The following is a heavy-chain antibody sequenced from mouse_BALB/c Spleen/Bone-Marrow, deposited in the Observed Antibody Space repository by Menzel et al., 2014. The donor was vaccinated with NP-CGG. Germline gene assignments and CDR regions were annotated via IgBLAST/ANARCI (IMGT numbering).Heavy chain of an antibody. Sequence: LKQSGSELVRPGASVKLSCKASGYTFTSYWMHWVKQRHGQGLEWIGNIYPSSGSTNYDEKFKSKGTLTVDTSSSTAYMHLSSLTSEDSAVYYCTKEDYRYDRFAYWGQGTLVTVSA. D-gene: IGHD2-14*01. V-gene: IGHV1S22*01. J-gene: IGHJ3*01. CDR3: TKEDYRYDRFAY. CDR2: IYPSSGST. CDR1: GYTFTSYW.